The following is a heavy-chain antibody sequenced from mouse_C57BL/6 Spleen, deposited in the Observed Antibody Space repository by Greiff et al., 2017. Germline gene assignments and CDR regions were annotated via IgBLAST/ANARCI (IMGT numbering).Heavy chain of an antibody. V-gene: IGHV1-55*01. Sequence: QVHVKQSGAELVKPGASVKMSCKASGYTFTSYWITWVKQRPGQGLEWIGDIYPGSGSTNYNEKFKSKATLTVDTSSSTAYMQLSSLTSEDSAVYYCARDYYGIDYWGQGTTLTVSS. CDR3: ARDYYGIDY. J-gene: IGHJ2*01. CDR2: IYPGSGST. CDR1: GYTFTSYW. D-gene: IGHD1-1*01.